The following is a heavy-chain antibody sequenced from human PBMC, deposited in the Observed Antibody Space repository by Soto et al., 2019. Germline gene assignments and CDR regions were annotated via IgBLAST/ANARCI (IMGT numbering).Heavy chain of an antibody. J-gene: IGHJ5*02. Sequence: QVQLVQSGAEVKKPGASVKVSCKASGYTFTRDQIHWVREAPGQGLAWMGMIDPSGGKTNNAQKFQGRVTMTRDTSTSTVYMALSSLRSDDTAIYFCARVMRSLLSITALDTWGQGTLVTVSS. CDR3: ARVMRSLLSITALDT. CDR2: IDPSGGKT. V-gene: IGHV1-46*01. D-gene: IGHD5-18*01. CDR1: GYTFTRDQ.